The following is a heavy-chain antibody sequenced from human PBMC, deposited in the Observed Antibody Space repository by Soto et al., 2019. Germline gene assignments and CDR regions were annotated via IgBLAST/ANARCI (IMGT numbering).Heavy chain of an antibody. CDR1: GGTFSSYA. CDR3: ARSHSSSWYPYYYYGMDV. CDR2: IIPIFGTA. D-gene: IGHD6-13*01. J-gene: IGHJ6*02. V-gene: IGHV1-69*06. Sequence: GPSVKVSCKASGGTFSSYAISWVRQAPGQGLEWMGGIIPIFGTANYAQKFQGRVTITADKSTSTAYMELSSLRSEDTAVYYCARSHSSSWYPYYYYGMDVWGQGTTVTVSS.